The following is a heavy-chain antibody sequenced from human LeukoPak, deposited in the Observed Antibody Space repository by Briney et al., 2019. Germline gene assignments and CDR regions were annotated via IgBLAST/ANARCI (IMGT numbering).Heavy chain of an antibody. Sequence: PGGSLRLSCAASGFTFSSYSMNWVRQAPGKGLEWVSYISSSSSTIYYADSVKGRFTISRDNAKNSLYLQMNSPRAEDTAVYYCARGPYDYVWGSYRYTENWFDPWGQGTLVTVSS. V-gene: IGHV3-48*01. J-gene: IGHJ5*02. D-gene: IGHD3-16*02. CDR1: GFTFSSYS. CDR2: ISSSSSTI. CDR3: ARGPYDYVWGSYRYTENWFDP.